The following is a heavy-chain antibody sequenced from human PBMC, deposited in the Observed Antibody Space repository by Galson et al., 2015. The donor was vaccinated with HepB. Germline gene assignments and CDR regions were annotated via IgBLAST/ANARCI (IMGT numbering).Heavy chain of an antibody. V-gene: IGHV3-33*01. J-gene: IGHJ4*02. CDR1: GFTFSSYG. D-gene: IGHD6-13*01. Sequence: SLRLSCAASGFTFSSYGMHWVRQAPGKGLEWVAVIWYDGSNKYYADSVKGRFTISRDNSKNTLYLQMNSLRAEDTAVYYCARAGRILYSSSLDYWGQGTLVTVSS. CDR3: ARAGRILYSSSLDY. CDR2: IWYDGSNK.